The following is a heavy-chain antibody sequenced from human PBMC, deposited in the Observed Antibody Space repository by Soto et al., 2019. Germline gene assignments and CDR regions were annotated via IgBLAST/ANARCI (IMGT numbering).Heavy chain of an antibody. Sequence: SETLSLTCAVYGGSFSGYYWSWIRQPPGKGLEWIGEINHSGSTNYNPSLKSRVTISVDTSKNQFSLKLSSVTAADTAVYYCARAWGTTSYTVTTSYNWFYPSGQGTLVTVSS. D-gene: IGHD4-17*01. J-gene: IGHJ5*02. CDR1: GGSFSGYY. CDR2: INHSGST. CDR3: ARAWGTTSYTVTTSYNWFYP. V-gene: IGHV4-34*01.